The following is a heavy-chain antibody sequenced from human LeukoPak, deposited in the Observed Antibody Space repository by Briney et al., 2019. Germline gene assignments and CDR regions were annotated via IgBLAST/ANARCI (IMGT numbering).Heavy chain of an antibody. CDR3: ARCPARGPTLQH. D-gene: IGHD3-10*01. V-gene: IGHV4-30-4*01. J-gene: IGHJ1*01. CDR2: IYYCGSL. CDR1: GGSISSGDYY. Sequence: PSQTLSLTCTVSGGSISSGDYYWRWIRQPPGEGLEWFVYIYYCGSLYYNPSLTSRVTISVDTSKNQFSLKLSSVTAADTAVYYCARCPARGPTLQHWGQGTLVTVSS.